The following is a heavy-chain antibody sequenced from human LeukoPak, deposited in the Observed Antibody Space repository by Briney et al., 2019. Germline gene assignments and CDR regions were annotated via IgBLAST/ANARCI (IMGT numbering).Heavy chain of an antibody. CDR1: GYTFTSYG. CDR3: ARVRLVRGVINWFDP. Sequence: GASVKVSCKASGYTFTSYGISWVRQAPGRGLEWMGWISAYNGNTNYAQKLQGRVTMTTDTSTSTAYMELRSLRSDDTAVYYCARVRLVRGVINWFDPWGQGTLVTVSS. J-gene: IGHJ5*02. V-gene: IGHV1-18*01. CDR2: ISAYNGNT. D-gene: IGHD3-10*01.